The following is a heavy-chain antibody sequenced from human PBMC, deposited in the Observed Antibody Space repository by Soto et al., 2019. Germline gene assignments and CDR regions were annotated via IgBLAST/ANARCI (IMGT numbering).Heavy chain of an antibody. J-gene: IGHJ4*02. V-gene: IGHV1-18*01. CDR3: ARGRHGDY. CDR2: ISAHNGNT. Sequence: QVHLVQSGAEVKKPGASVKVSCQGSGYAFTTYGITWVRQAPGQGLEWMGWISAHNGNTNYAQKLQGRGTVTRDTATSTANMELRRPRYDDTAGYYCARGRHGDYWGQGALVTVSS. CDR1: GYAFTTYG.